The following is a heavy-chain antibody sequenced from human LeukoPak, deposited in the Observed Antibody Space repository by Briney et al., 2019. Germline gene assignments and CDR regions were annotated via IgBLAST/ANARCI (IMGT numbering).Heavy chain of an antibody. D-gene: IGHD4-11*01. V-gene: IGHV4-39*07. CDR3: ARGGYSNIRN. Sequence: SETLSLTCTASGGSISSSSYYWGWIRQPPGKGLEWIGNIYYSVSTYYNPSLESRVTISVDTSKKQFSLKLSSVTAADTAVYYCARGGYSNIRNWGQGTLVTVSS. J-gene: IGHJ4*02. CDR1: GGSISSSSYY. CDR2: IYYSVST.